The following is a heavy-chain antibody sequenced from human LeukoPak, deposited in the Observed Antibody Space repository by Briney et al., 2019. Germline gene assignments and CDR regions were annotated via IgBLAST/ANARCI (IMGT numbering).Heavy chain of an antibody. CDR2: IYYSGST. Sequence: PSETLSLTCTVSGGSISSSSYYWGWIRQPPGKGLEWIGSIYYSGSTYYNPPLKSRVTISVDTSKNQFSLKLSSVTAADTAVYYCARNRNDYSNYYFDYWGQGTLVTVSS. D-gene: IGHD4-11*01. CDR1: GGSISSSSYY. J-gene: IGHJ4*02. CDR3: ARNRNDYSNYYFDY. V-gene: IGHV4-39*01.